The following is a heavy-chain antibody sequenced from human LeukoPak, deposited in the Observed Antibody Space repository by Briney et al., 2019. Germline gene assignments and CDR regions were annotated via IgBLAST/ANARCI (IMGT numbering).Heavy chain of an antibody. J-gene: IGHJ4*02. CDR3: ATRPGGSTWYGVFDF. CDR2: VYGSGTT. CDR1: GASMSDHN. V-gene: IGHV4-59*11. Sequence: PSETLSLTCTVSGASMSDHNWSWIRQSPGKGLEWIGYVYGSGTTNYNPSLNGRVTMSVDTSKNQFSLKLTSVTPADTALYYCATRPGGSTWYGVFDFWSRGTLVTVSS. D-gene: IGHD6-13*01.